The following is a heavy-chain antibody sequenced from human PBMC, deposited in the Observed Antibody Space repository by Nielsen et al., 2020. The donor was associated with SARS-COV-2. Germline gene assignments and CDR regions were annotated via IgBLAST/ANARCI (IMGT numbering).Heavy chain of an antibody. CDR1: GFTFSTHA. CDR2: ITPDCITT. V-gene: IGHV3-23*01. CDR3: TKRGLCSSANCYHHFDA. J-gene: IGHJ4*02. D-gene: IGHD2-2*01. Sequence: ESLKISCAASGFTFSTHAMNWVRQAPGKGLEWVAAITPDCITTFYADSGKGRFTISRDNSKNTLFLQMNSLRAEDTAVYYCTKRGLCSSANCYHHFDAWGLGTLVTVSS.